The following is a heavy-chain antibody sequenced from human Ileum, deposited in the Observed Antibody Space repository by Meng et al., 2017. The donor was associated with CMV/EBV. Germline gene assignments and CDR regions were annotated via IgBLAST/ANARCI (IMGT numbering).Heavy chain of an antibody. CDR1: DASISSGDYD. CDR3: ARFRIAALGNLFDP. V-gene: IGHV4-30-4*08. J-gene: IGHJ5*02. CDR2: IFFSGNT. Sequence: QVHLREAGPGLFKPSQTPALRCTDADASISSGDYDWSWIRQPPGKGLEWIGYIFFSGNTYYNPSLNNRVIISIDTPRNQFSLKVDSVTAADTAVYYCARFRIAALGNLFDPWGHGTLVTVSS. D-gene: IGHD6-13*01.